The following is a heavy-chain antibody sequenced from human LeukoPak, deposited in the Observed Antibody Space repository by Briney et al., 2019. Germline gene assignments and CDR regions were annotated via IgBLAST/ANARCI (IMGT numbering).Heavy chain of an antibody. D-gene: IGHD3/OR15-3a*01. CDR1: GFTLSDYY. Sequence: GGCLRLSCAASGFTLSDYYMSWIRQAPGKGLEWVSYSSSSGTTIYYADSVKGRFAISRDNAKNSLYLQMNSLRAEDTAVYYCARRRDFIDYWGQGTLVTVSS. CDR2: SSSSGTTI. V-gene: IGHV3-11*01. CDR3: ARRRDFIDY. J-gene: IGHJ4*02.